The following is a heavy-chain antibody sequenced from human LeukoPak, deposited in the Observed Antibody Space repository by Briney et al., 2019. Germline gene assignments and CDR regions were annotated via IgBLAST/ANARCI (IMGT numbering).Heavy chain of an antibody. CDR1: GGTFISYT. V-gene: IGHV1-69*04. Sequence: SVKVSCKASGGTFISYTISWVRQAPGQGLEWMGRIIPILGIANYAQKFQGRVTITADESTSTAYMELSSLRSEDTAVYYCARDLDYYDSSGYAAFDIWGQGTMVTVSS. J-gene: IGHJ3*02. CDR3: ARDLDYYDSSGYAAFDI. CDR2: IIPILGIA. D-gene: IGHD3-22*01.